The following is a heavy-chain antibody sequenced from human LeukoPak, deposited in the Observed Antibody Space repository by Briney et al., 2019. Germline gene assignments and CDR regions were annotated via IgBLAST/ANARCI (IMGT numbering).Heavy chain of an antibody. J-gene: IGHJ3*01. Sequence: PGGSLRLSCAASGFTFTGNSMHWVRQAPGKGLEWVSCISGSSGATYYADSVRGRFTISRDNSKNTVFLQMNSLRAEDTAIYYCAKGGPGAFDFWGQGTMVTVSS. CDR2: ISGSSGAT. CDR3: AKGGPGAFDF. V-gene: IGHV3-23*01. D-gene: IGHD2-15*01. CDR1: GFTFTGNS.